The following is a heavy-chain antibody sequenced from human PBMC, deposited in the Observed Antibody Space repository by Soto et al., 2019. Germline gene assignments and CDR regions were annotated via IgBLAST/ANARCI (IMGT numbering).Heavy chain of an antibody. CDR2: IWYDESHE. V-gene: IGHV3-33*01. CDR1: GFTFRNHG. D-gene: IGHD1-7*01. Sequence: QVQLVESGGGLVQPERSLRLSCAASGFTFRNHGMHWVRQAPGKGLEWVAVIWYDESHEFYADSVKGRFSISRDNAKNTLYLQMNSLRAEDTAMYYCARDRSELARWFDRWGQGTLVTVSS. CDR3: ARDRSELARWFDR. J-gene: IGHJ5*02.